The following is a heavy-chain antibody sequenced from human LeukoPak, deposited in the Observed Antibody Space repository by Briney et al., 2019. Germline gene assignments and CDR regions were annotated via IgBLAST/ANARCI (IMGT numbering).Heavy chain of an antibody. CDR3: ATGGLLGVGA. Sequence: ASVKVSCKASGYTFTGYYMHWVRQAPGQGLEWMGRINPNSGGTNYAQKFQGRVTMTRNTSISTAYMELSSLRSEDTAVYYCATGGLLGVGAWGQGTLVTVSS. V-gene: IGHV1-2*06. J-gene: IGHJ4*02. D-gene: IGHD1-26*01. CDR2: INPNSGGT. CDR1: GYTFTGYY.